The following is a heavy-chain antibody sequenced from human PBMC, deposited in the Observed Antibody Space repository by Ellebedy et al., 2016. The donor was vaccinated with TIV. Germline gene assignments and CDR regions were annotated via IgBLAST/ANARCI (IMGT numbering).Heavy chain of an antibody. J-gene: IGHJ6*03. V-gene: IGHV1-69*10. CDR3: ARARGSSDTPYYNYYMDV. D-gene: IGHD5-18*01. CDR1: GGTFSRSA. Sequence: SVKVSCKASGGTFSRSAISWVRQAPGQGLEWMGGIIPVVGIANYAQKFQGRLTITADLSSSTAYMGLSSLRSEDTAVYYCARARGSSDTPYYNYYMDVWGKGTTVTVSS. CDR2: IIPVVGIA.